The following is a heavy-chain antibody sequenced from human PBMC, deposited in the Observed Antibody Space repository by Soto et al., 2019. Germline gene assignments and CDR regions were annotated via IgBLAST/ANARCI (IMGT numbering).Heavy chain of an antibody. V-gene: IGHV4-59*08. Sequence: QVQLQESGPGLVKPSETLSLTCTVSGGSISSYYWSWIRQPPGKGLEWLGYIYYSGSTNYNPSLKSRVSIPADTSKNQFSLKLSSVTAADTAVYYCARQYCSGGSCYRALFDYWGQGTLVTVSS. CDR2: IYYSGST. D-gene: IGHD2-15*01. CDR3: ARQYCSGGSCYRALFDY. CDR1: GGSISSYY. J-gene: IGHJ4*02.